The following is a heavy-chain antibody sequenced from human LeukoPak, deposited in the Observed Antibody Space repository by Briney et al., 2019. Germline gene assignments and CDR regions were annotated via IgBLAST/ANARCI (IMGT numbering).Heavy chain of an antibody. CDR3: ARGKFFDI. J-gene: IGHJ3*02. Sequence: AGGSLRLSCKASGFTFSSYPMDWVRQAPGKGLEWVAIISDDGTNKYYADSVKGRFTISRDDSNNTVYLQMNSLRVDDTATYFCARGKFFDIWGQGTMVTVSS. CDR1: GFTFSSYP. CDR2: ISDDGTNK. V-gene: IGHV3-30-3*01.